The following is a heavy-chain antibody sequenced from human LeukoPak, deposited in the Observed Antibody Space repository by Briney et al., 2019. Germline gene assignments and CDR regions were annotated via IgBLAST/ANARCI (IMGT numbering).Heavy chain of an antibody. D-gene: IGHD6-19*01. CDR3: ARLSTAVAGGDY. CDR2: IKQDGSEK. V-gene: IGHV3-7*01. J-gene: IGHJ4*02. Sequence: PGGSLRLSCAASGLAFTNSWMSWVRQTPGEGLEWVANIKQDGSEKYYVDSVKGRFTTSRDNAKNSLYLQMNSLTAEDTALYYCARLSTAVAGGDYWGQGTLVTVSS. CDR1: GLAFTNSW.